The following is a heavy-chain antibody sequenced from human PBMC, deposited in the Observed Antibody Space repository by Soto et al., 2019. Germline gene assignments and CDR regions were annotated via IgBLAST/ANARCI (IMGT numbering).Heavy chain of an antibody. V-gene: IGHV1-2*02. CDR3: ARERYQVISDGMDV. J-gene: IGHJ6*02. CDR1: GYTFTGYY. D-gene: IGHD2-2*01. Sequence: ASVKVSCKASGYTFTGYYIHWVREAPGQGLEWMGWINPQTGGTSYAQKFQGRVTLSRDTSINTAYLELSRLRFDDAAVYFCARERYQVISDGMDVWGQGTTVTV. CDR2: INPQTGGT.